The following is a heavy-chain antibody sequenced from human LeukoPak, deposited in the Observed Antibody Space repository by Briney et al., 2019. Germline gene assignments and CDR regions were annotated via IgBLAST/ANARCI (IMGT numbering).Heavy chain of an antibody. Sequence: ASVKVSCKASGYSFTGYYMHWVRQAPGQGLEWMGWINPNSGDTNSPQKFQGRVTLTGDTSIDTAYMELYRLRSDDTALYYCARGPTSSRFGESTYRFDYWGPGTLVTVSS. V-gene: IGHV1-2*02. CDR2: INPNSGDT. D-gene: IGHD3-10*01. J-gene: IGHJ4*02. CDR3: ARGPTSSRFGESTYRFDY. CDR1: GYSFTGYY.